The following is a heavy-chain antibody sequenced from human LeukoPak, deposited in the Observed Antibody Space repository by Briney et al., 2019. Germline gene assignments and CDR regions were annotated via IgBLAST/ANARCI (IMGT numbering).Heavy chain of an antibody. Sequence: GGSLRLSCAAPGFTFSSYGMHWVRQAPGKGLEWVAVIWYDGSNKYYADSVKGRFTISRDNSKNTLYLQMNSLRAEDTAVYYCARDHYYGSGSYYSVENYYYYMDVWGKGTTVTVSS. D-gene: IGHD3-10*01. CDR1: GFTFSSYG. V-gene: IGHV3-33*01. CDR3: ARDHYYGSGSYYSVENYYYYMDV. CDR2: IWYDGSNK. J-gene: IGHJ6*03.